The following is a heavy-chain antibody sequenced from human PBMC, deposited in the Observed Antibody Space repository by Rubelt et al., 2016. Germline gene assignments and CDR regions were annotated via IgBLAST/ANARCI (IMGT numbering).Heavy chain of an antibody. J-gene: IGHJ6*02. V-gene: IGHV3-15*01. CDR1: GFTFSNAW. CDR2: IKSKTDGGTT. Sequence: EVQLVESGGGLVQPGGSLRLSCAASGFTFSNAWMSWVRQAPGKGLEWVGRIKSKTDGGTTDYAAPVKGRFNSSRDDSKNTLYLQMNSLKTEDTAVYYGTTPTPYSSSGSFYYYYYYGMDVWGQGTTVTVSS. D-gene: IGHD3-10*01. CDR3: TTPTPYSSSGSFYYYYYYGMDV.